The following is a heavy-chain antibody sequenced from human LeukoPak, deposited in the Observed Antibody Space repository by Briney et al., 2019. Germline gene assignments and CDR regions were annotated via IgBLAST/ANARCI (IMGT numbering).Heavy chain of an antibody. D-gene: IGHD3-3*01. CDR3: ARERDFWSGYSDY. CDR2: ISSSSNYI. CDR1: GFTFSSYA. Sequence: GGSLRLSCAASGFTFSSYAMNWVRQAPGKGLEWVSSISSSSNYIYYADSVKGRFTISRDNAKNSLYLQMNSLRAEDTAVYYCARERDFWSGYSDYWGQGTLVTVSS. J-gene: IGHJ4*02. V-gene: IGHV3-21*01.